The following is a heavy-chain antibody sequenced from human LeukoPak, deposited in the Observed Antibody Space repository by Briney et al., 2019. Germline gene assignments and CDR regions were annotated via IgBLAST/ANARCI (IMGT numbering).Heavy chain of an antibody. CDR3: ARGYPPVKWELRRGYYFDY. CDR1: GGSFSGCY. J-gene: IGHJ4*02. CDR2: INHSGST. V-gene: IGHV4-34*01. Sequence: SETLSLTCAVYGGSFSGCYWSWIRQPPGKGLEWIGEINHSGSTNYNPSLKSRVTISVDTSKNQFSLKPSSVTAADTAVYYCARGYPPVKWELRRGYYFDYWGQGTLATVSS. D-gene: IGHD1-26*01.